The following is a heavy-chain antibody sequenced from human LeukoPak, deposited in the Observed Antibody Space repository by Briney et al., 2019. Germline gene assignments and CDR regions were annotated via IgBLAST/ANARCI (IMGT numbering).Heavy chain of an antibody. CDR2: MNSSDTTI. Sequence: PGGSLRLSCAASGFTFSSYRMNWVRQAPGKGLEWVSYMNSSDTTIYYADSVKGRFTISRDNAKNSLYLQMNSLRAEDTAVYYCARNVGGFMVRGVINYYGMDVWGQGTTVTVSS. CDR3: ARNVGGFMVRGVINYYGMDV. D-gene: IGHD3-10*01. V-gene: IGHV3-48*01. J-gene: IGHJ6*02. CDR1: GFTFSSYR.